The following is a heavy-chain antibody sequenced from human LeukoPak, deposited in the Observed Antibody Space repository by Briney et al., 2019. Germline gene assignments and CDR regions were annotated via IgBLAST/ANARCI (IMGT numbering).Heavy chain of an antibody. CDR2: IRQDGGVK. V-gene: IGHV3-7*03. CDR1: GFAFSSYW. D-gene: IGHD2-2*01. Sequence: RGSLRLSCAASGFAFSSYWMTWVRQAPGKGLEWVANIRQDGGVKYYMDSAKGRFTLSRDNAKSSLYLQMNSLRVEDTAMYFCARTVVVVVGASDYFDYWGQGTLVTVSS. J-gene: IGHJ4*02. CDR3: ARTVVVVVGASDYFDY.